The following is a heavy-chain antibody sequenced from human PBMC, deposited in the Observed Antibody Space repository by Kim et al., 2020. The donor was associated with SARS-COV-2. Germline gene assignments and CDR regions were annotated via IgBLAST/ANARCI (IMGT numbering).Heavy chain of an antibody. Sequence: SETLSLTCAVYGGSFSGYYWSWIRQPPGKGLEWIGEINHSGSTNYNPSLKSRVTISVDTSKNQFSLKLSSVTAADTAVYYCARGMGDTAMVNGYYYGMDGWGQGPTVTVSS. CDR1: GGSFSGYY. V-gene: IGHV4-34*01. CDR3: ARGMGDTAMVNGYYYGMDG. D-gene: IGHD5-18*01. J-gene: IGHJ6*02. CDR2: INHSGST.